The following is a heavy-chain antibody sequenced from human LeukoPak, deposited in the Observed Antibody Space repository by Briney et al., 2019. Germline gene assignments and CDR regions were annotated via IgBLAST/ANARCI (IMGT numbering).Heavy chain of an antibody. V-gene: IGHV3-30*09. Sequence: PGRSLRLSCAASGFTFRNYAMYWVRQAPGRGLEWAAVVSFDGNTTFYSDSVKGRLAISRDNSKNTLYLEMNSLRPEDTAVYYCARFRAATTRFDYWGQGTLVTVSS. CDR2: VSFDGNTT. J-gene: IGHJ4*02. CDR3: ARFRAATTRFDY. CDR1: GFTFRNYA. D-gene: IGHD1/OR15-1a*01.